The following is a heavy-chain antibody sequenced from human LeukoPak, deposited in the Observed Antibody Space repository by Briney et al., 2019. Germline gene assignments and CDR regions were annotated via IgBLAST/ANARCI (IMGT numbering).Heavy chain of an antibody. V-gene: IGHV1-2*02. D-gene: IGHD3-10*01. CDR1: GYTFTGYY. CDR3: ARVASLPGRGVSSLRY. Sequence: ASVKVSCKASGYTFTGYYMHWVRQAPGQGLEWMGWINPNSGGTNYAQKFQGRVTMTRDTSISTAYMELSRLRSDDTAVYYCARVASLPGRGVSSLRYWGQGTLVTVSS. CDR2: INPNSGGT. J-gene: IGHJ4*02.